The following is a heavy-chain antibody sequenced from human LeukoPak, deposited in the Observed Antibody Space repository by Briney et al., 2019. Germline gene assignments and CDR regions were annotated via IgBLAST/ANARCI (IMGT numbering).Heavy chain of an antibody. Sequence: QPGGSLRLSCAASGFTFSSYGMHWVRQAPGKGLEWVAVTSYDGSNKYYADSVKGRFTISRDNAKNSLYLQMNSLRAEDTAVYYCARDRSCSSTSCPYFDYWGQGTLVTVSS. V-gene: IGHV3-30*03. CDR1: GFTFSSYG. CDR3: ARDRSCSSTSCPYFDY. CDR2: TSYDGSNK. J-gene: IGHJ4*02. D-gene: IGHD2-2*01.